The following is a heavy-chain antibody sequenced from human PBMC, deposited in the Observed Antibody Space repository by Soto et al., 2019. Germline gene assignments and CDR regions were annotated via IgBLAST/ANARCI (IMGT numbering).Heavy chain of an antibody. CDR3: ASVSIAARRRYYFDY. J-gene: IGHJ4*02. D-gene: IGHD6-6*01. CDR1: GGSISSGGYY. V-gene: IGHV4-31*03. Sequence: QVKLQESGPGLVKPSQTLSLTCTVSGGSISSGGYYWSWIRQHPGKGLEWIGYIYYRGITYYNPSLKSRVTISVDTSKNQLSLQRRSVTAADTAVYSCASVSIAARRRYYFDYWGQGTLVPVSS. CDR2: IYYRGIT.